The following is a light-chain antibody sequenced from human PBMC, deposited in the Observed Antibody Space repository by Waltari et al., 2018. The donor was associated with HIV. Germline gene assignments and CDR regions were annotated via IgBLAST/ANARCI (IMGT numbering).Light chain of an antibody. CDR2: DDS. Sequence: SYVLTQPPSVSVAPGQTARISCGGNNIGSKSVHWYQQKPGQAPVLVVYDDSDRPSGFPERFSGSNSGNTATLTISRVEAGDESDYYCQVWDSSSDHVVFGGGTKLPVL. CDR3: QVWDSSSDHVV. J-gene: IGLJ2*01. CDR1: NIGSKS. V-gene: IGLV3-21*02.